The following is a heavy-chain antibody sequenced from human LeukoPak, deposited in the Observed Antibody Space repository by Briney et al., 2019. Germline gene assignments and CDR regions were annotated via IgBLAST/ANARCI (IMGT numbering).Heavy chain of an antibody. CDR3: ATKGRTTGAFDI. J-gene: IGHJ3*02. Sequence: PGGSLRLSCAASGFTFSIYSMNWVRQAPGKGLEWVSYISSSGSTIYYADSVKGRFTISRDNAKNSLYLQMNSLRAEDTAVYYCATKGRTTGAFDIWGQGTMVTVSS. CDR2: ISSSGSTI. CDR1: GFTFSIYS. V-gene: IGHV3-48*04. D-gene: IGHD1-1*01.